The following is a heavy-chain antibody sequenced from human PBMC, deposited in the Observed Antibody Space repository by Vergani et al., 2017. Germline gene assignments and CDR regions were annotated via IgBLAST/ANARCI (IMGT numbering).Heavy chain of an antibody. CDR2: IYYSGST. V-gene: IGHV4-59*01. Sequence: QVQLQESGPGLVKPSETLSLTCTVSGGSISSYYWSWIRQPPGKGLEWIGYIYYSGSTNYNPSLKSRVTISVDTSKKQFSLKLSSVTAADTAVYYCARFVATVDASILDYWGQGTLVTVSS. CDR1: GGSISSYY. J-gene: IGHJ4*02. D-gene: IGHD4-23*01. CDR3: ARFVATVDASILDY.